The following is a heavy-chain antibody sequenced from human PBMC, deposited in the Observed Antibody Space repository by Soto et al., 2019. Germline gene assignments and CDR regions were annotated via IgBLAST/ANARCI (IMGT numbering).Heavy chain of an antibody. CDR1: GGTFSSYA. D-gene: IGHD3-22*01. CDR2: IIPIFGTA. J-gene: IGHJ4*02. Sequence: QVQLVQSGAEVKKPGSSVKVSCKASGGTFSSYAISWVRQAPGQGLEWMGGIIPIFGTANYAQKFQGRVTITADESTSTAYMELSSLRSEDTAVYYCARELTPEASYYYDSSGYKQYYFDYWGQGTLVTVSS. CDR3: ARELTPEASYYYDSSGYKQYYFDY. V-gene: IGHV1-69*01.